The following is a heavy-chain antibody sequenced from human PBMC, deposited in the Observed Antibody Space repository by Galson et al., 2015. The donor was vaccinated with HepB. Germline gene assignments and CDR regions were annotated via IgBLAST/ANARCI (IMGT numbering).Heavy chain of an antibody. D-gene: IGHD3-22*01. CDR2: IYWNDNK. CDR1: GFSLSTSGVA. CDR3: AHSPSISDTYYLRSSTNGFDI. J-gene: IGHJ3*02. V-gene: IGHV2-5*01. Sequence: PALVKPTQTLTLTCTFSGFSLSTSGVAVDWIRQPPGKALEWLALIYWNDNKYYSPSLQNRLTIGKDTSKNQVVLAMTNVDPVDTATYYCAHSPSISDTYYLRSSTNGFDIWGQGSMVTVSS.